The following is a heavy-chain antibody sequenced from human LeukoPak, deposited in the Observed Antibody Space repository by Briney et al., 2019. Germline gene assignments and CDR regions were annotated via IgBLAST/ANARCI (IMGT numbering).Heavy chain of an antibody. V-gene: IGHV3-7*01. CDR1: GFTFSSYG. CDR2: IKQDGSEK. CDR3: ARDRSITIFGVVTPAEFDY. J-gene: IGHJ4*02. D-gene: IGHD3-3*01. Sequence: GGSLRLSCAASGFTFSSYGMHWVRQAPGKGLEWVANIKQDGSEKYYVDSVKGRFTISRDNAKNSLYLQMNSLRAEDTAVYYCARDRSITIFGVVTPAEFDYWGQGTLVTVSS.